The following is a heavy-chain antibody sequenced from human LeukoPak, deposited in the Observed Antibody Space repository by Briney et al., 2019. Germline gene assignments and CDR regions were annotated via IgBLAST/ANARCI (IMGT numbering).Heavy chain of an antibody. CDR1: GGSISSSNW. V-gene: IGHV4-4*02. CDR3: ASHRIPTRPRFDY. D-gene: IGHD6-6*01. J-gene: IGHJ4*02. Sequence: SGTLSLTCAVSGGSISSSNWWSWVRQPPGKGLEWIGEIYHSGSTNYNPSLKSRVTMSVDTTKNQFSLNLNSVTAADTAVYYCASHRIPTRPRFDYWGQGTLVTVSS. CDR2: IYHSGST.